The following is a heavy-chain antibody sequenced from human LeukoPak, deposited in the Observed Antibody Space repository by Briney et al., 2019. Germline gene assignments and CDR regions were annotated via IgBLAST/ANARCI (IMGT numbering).Heavy chain of an antibody. CDR2: ISSSSSYI. Sequence: GGSLRLSCAASGFTFSSYSMNWVRQAPGKGLEWVSSISSSSSYIYYADSVKGRFTISRDNAKNSLYLQMNSLRAEDTAVNYCARGLGGYYDFWSGYLGPFDIWGQGTMVTVSS. V-gene: IGHV3-21*01. J-gene: IGHJ3*02. D-gene: IGHD3-3*01. CDR1: GFTFSSYS. CDR3: ARGLGGYYDFWSGYLGPFDI.